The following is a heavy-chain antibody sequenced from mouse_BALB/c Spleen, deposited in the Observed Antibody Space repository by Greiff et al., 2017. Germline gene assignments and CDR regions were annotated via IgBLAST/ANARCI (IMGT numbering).Heavy chain of an antibody. CDR3: ARSDLFAY. CDR2: IYPGDGDT. Sequence: VHLQQSGAELVRPGSSVKISCKASGYAFSSYWMNWVKQRPGQGLEWIGQIYPGDGDTNYNGKFKGKATLTADKSSSTAYMQLSSLTSEDSAVYFCARSDLFAYWGQGTLVTVSA. J-gene: IGHJ3*01. V-gene: IGHV1-80*01. CDR1: GYAFSSYW.